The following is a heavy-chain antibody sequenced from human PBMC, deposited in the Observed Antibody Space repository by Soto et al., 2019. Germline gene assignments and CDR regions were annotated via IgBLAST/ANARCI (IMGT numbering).Heavy chain of an antibody. V-gene: IGHV3-53*01. J-gene: IGHJ4*02. CDR1: GFAVSSKY. D-gene: IGHD6-19*01. CDR3: VQTTGWPGFDF. Sequence: EVQLVESGGGWIQPGGSLRLSCAASGFAVSSKYMTWVRQAPGKGLVWVSVIYAGGTTYYADSVKGRFTISRDTSKNTLYLQMNSLRAEDTAVYYCVQTTGWPGFDFWGQGTLVTVSS. CDR2: IYAGGTT.